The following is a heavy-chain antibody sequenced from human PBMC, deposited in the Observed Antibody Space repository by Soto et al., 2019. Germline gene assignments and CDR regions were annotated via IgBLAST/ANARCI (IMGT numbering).Heavy chain of an antibody. CDR2: ISYDGSNK. Sequence: GGSLRLSCAASGFTFISYGMHWVLQAPGKGLEWVAVISYDGSNKYYADSVKGRFTISRDNSKNTLYLQMNSLRAEDTAVYYCAKDQRLWSPMLYFDYWGQGTLVTVXS. D-gene: IGHD2-21*01. V-gene: IGHV3-30*18. J-gene: IGHJ4*02. CDR1: GFTFISYG. CDR3: AKDQRLWSPMLYFDY.